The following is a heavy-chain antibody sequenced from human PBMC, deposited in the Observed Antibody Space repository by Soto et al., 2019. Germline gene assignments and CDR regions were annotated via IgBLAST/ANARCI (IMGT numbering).Heavy chain of an antibody. CDR3: ARALFIAAAGTGWFDP. Sequence: SETLSLTCAVYGGSFSGYYWSWIRQPPGKGLEWIGEINHSGSTNYNPSLKSRVTISVDTSKNQFSLKLSSVTAADTAVYYCARALFIAAAGTGWFDPWGQGTLVTVSS. J-gene: IGHJ5*02. D-gene: IGHD6-13*01. V-gene: IGHV4-34*01. CDR2: INHSGST. CDR1: GGSFSGYY.